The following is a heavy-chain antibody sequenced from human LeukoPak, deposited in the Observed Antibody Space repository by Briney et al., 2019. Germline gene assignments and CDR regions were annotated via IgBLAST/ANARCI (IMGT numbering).Heavy chain of an antibody. CDR2: IYYSGST. CDR1: GDPIYSYH. CDR3: ARDRRRDLFPAFDI. V-gene: IGHV4-59*01. D-gene: IGHD1-14*01. J-gene: IGHJ3*02. Sequence: RSETLSLTCTVSGDPIYSYHWSWIRQPPGKGLEWIGHIYYSGSTNYNPSLKSRVTISIDTSKNQFSLKLSSVTAADTAIYFCARDRRRDLFPAFDIWGRGTTVTVSP.